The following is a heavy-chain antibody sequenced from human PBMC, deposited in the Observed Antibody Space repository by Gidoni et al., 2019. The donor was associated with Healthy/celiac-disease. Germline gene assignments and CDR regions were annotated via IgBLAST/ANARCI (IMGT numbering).Heavy chain of an antibody. D-gene: IGHD3-22*01. J-gene: IGHJ3*02. CDR1: GGPFSSYA. CDR2: IIPIFGTA. Sequence: VQLVQSGAEVKKPGSSVRVSCKASGGPFSSYAVSWVLQAPGQGLEWMGGIIPIFGTANYAQKFQGRVTITADESTCTAYMELSSLRSEDTAVYYCARGRPYDSSGYWTHDAFDIWGQGTMVTVSS. V-gene: IGHV1-69*01. CDR3: ARGRPYDSSGYWTHDAFDI.